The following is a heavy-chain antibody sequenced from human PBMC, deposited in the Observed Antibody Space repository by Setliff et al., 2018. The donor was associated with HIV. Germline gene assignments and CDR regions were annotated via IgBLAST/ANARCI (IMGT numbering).Heavy chain of an antibody. CDR3: ARSNRGYDSRGFYRENWFDP. CDR1: GYRFTSYW. CDR2: IYPGDSDT. J-gene: IGHJ5*02. V-gene: IGHV5-51*01. Sequence: ESLKISCKASGYRFTSYWIAWVRQMPGKGLEWMWIIYPGDSDTRYSPSFQCQVTISVDKSLDSAYLQWNTLKASDTAMYYCARSNRGYDSRGFYRENWFDPWGQGTQVTVSS. D-gene: IGHD3-22*01.